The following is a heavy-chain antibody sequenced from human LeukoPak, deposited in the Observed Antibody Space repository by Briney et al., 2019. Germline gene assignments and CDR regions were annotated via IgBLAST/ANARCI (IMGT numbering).Heavy chain of an antibody. CDR3: ARVVSRYCSSTSCPFDY. J-gene: IGHJ4*02. Sequence: ASVKVSCKASGYTFTGYCMHWVRQAPGQGLEWMGWINPNSGGTNYAQKFQGRVTMTRDTSISTAYMELSRLRSDDTAVYYCARVVSRYCSSTSCPFDYWGQGTLVTVSS. CDR2: INPNSGGT. V-gene: IGHV1-2*02. D-gene: IGHD2-2*01. CDR1: GYTFTGYC.